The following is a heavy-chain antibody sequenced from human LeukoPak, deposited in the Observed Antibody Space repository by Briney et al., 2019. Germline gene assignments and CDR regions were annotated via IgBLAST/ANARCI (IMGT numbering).Heavy chain of an antibody. CDR1: GYTFTSYG. J-gene: IGHJ6*03. CDR3: ARVVRCSSTSCECLYYYYYYYYYMDV. D-gene: IGHD2-2*01. V-gene: IGHV1-18*01. Sequence: ASVKVSCKASGYTFTSYGISWVRQAPGQGLEWMGWISAYNGNTNYAQKLQGRVTMTTDTSTSTAYMELRSLRSDDTAVYYCARVVRCSSTSCECLYYYYYYYYYMDVCGKGTTVTVSS. CDR2: ISAYNGNT.